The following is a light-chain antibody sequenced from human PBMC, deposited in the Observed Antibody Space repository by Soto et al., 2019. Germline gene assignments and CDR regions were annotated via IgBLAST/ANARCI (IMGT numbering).Light chain of an antibody. V-gene: IGLV2-23*01. J-gene: IGLJ2*01. Sequence: QSALTQPASVSGSPGQSITISCTGTSSDVGSYNLVSWYQQHPGKAPKLMIYEGSKRPSGVSIRFSGSKSGNTASLTISGLQADDEADYYCCSFAPSPTLVFGGGTKLTVL. CDR3: CSFAPSPTLV. CDR2: EGS. CDR1: SSDVGSYNL.